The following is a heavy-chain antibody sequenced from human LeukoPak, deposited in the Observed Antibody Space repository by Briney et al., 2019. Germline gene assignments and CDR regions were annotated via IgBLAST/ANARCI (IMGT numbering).Heavy chain of an antibody. J-gene: IGHJ4*02. CDR3: ARGSPVAGNDY. V-gene: IGHV3-48*03. CDR2: ISSSGSTI. CDR1: GFTFSIYE. D-gene: IGHD6-19*01. Sequence: GGSLRLSCAASGFTFSIYEVNWVRQAPGKGLEWVSYISSSGSTIYYADSVKGRFTISRDNAKNSLYLQMNSLRAEDTAVYYCARGSPVAGNDYWGQGTLVTVSS.